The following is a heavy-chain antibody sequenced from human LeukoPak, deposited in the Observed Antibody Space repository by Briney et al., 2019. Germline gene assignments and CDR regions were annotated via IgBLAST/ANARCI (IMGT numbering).Heavy chain of an antibody. CDR3: GKGSSTSACPDY. CDR2: VRYDGSIQ. Sequence: GGSLRLPCAASGFNFHSYGMPWVRQAPGKGLDWVAFVRYDGSIQYYADSVKGRFAISRDNSKDTVSLQMNSLRPEDTAVYYCGKGSSTSACPDYWGQGTLVTVSS. CDR1: GFNFHSYG. V-gene: IGHV3-30*02. J-gene: IGHJ4*02. D-gene: IGHD6-19*01.